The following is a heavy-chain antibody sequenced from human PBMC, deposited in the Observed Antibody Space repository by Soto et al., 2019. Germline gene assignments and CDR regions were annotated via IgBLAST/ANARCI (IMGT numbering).Heavy chain of an antibody. CDR3: ARGAMIVLVNVDY. CDR1: GYTFTSYA. Sequence: ASVKVSCKASGYTFTSYAMHWVRQTPGQRLEWMGWINAGNGNTKYSQKFQGRVTITRDTSASTAYMELSSLRSEDTAVYYCARGAMIVLVNVDYWGQGTLVTVSS. V-gene: IGHV1-3*01. D-gene: IGHD3-22*01. CDR2: INAGNGNT. J-gene: IGHJ4*02.